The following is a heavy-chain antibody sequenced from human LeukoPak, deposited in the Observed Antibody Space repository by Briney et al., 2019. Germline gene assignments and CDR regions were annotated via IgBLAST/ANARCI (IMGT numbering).Heavy chain of an antibody. J-gene: IGHJ4*02. D-gene: IGHD3-22*01. Sequence: SETLSLTCAVYGGSFSGYYWSWIRQPPGKGLEWIGEINHSGSTNYNPSLKSRVTISVDTSKNQFSLKLSSVTAADTAVCYCARGSRGDDSSGYYYAGPRFDYWGQGTLVTVSS. CDR2: INHSGST. CDR1: GGSFSGYY. CDR3: ARGSRGDDSSGYYYAGPRFDY. V-gene: IGHV4-34*01.